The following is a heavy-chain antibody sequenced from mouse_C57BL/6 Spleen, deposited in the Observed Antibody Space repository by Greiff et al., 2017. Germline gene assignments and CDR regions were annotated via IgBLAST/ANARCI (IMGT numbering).Heavy chain of an antibody. D-gene: IGHD1-1*01. Sequence: QVQLQQSGAELVRPGASVKLSCKASGYTFTDYYINWVKQRPGQGLEWIARIYPGSGNTYYNEKFKGKATLTAEKSSSTAYMQLSSLTSEDSAVYFCARSVYGSSYGYFDVWGTGTTVTVSS. CDR1: GYTFTDYY. J-gene: IGHJ1*03. V-gene: IGHV1-76*01. CDR2: IYPGSGNT. CDR3: ARSVYGSSYGYFDV.